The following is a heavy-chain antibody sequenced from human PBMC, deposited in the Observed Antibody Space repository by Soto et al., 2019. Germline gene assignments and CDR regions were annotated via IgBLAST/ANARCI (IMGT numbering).Heavy chain of an antibody. J-gene: IGHJ5*02. CDR1: GLTFSNSA. Sequence: EVQILESGGGLVQPGGSLRLSCAASGLTFSNSAMNWVRQAPGKGLEWVSIISDSGGRTYYADSVKGRFTISRDNSKNTLYLQMNSLRAEDTDMYYFAKSLNIRGQNWVELCGQGTLVSVSS. CDR3: AKSLNIRGQNWVEL. V-gene: IGHV3-23*01. CDR2: ISDSGGRT.